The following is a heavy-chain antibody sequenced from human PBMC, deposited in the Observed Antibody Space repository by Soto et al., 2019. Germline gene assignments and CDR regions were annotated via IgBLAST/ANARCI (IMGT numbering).Heavy chain of an antibody. D-gene: IGHD3-10*01. CDR2: IYYSGST. CDR3: GRGTYYXPI. J-gene: IGHJ3*02. CDR1: GGSISSYY. Sequence: SETLSLTCTVSGGSISSYYWSWIRQPPGRGLEWIGYIYYSGSTNYSPSLRSRVTISVDTSKNQFSLKLSSVTAADTAVYYCGRGTYYXPIWGQGIMVTV. V-gene: IGHV4-59*01.